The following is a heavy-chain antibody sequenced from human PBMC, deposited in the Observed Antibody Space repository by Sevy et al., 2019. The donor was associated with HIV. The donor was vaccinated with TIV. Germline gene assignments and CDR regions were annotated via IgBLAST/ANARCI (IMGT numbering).Heavy chain of an antibody. CDR1: GFTFDDYA. Sequence: GGSLRLSCAASGFTFDDYAMHWVRQAPGKGLEWVSGISWNSGSIGYADSVKGRFTISRDNAKNSLYLQMNSLRAEDTALYDCAKDTSPNYYGSGGTDYWGQGTLVTVSS. J-gene: IGHJ4*02. CDR2: ISWNSGSI. D-gene: IGHD3-10*01. V-gene: IGHV3-9*01. CDR3: AKDTSPNYYGSGGTDY.